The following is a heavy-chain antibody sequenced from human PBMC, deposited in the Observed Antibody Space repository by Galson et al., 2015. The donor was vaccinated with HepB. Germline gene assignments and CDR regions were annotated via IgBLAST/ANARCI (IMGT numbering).Heavy chain of an antibody. V-gene: IGHV3-30*18. CDR1: GFTFSSYG. Sequence: SLRLSCAASGFTFSSYGMHWVRQAPGKGLEWVAVISYDGSNKYYADSVKGRFTISRDNSKNTLYLQMNSLRAEDTAVYYCAKGMTTWIRGADYWGQGTLVTVSS. CDR2: ISYDGSNK. J-gene: IGHJ4*02. CDR3: AKGMTTWIRGADY. D-gene: IGHD4-17*01.